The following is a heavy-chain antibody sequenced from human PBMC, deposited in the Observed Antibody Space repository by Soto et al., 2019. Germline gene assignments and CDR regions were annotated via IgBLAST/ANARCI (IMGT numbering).Heavy chain of an antibody. CDR2: IYYSGST. J-gene: IGHJ4*02. Sequence: QVQLQESGPGLVKPSQTLSLTCTVSGGSISSGDYYWSWIRQPPGKGLEWIGYIYYSGSTYYNPSLKSRVXLPXDXCKNQFSLKLSSVTAADTAVYYCARDPGIAAAAPDYWGQGTLVTVSS. V-gene: IGHV4-30-4*01. CDR3: ARDPGIAAAAPDY. CDR1: GGSISSGDYY. D-gene: IGHD6-13*01.